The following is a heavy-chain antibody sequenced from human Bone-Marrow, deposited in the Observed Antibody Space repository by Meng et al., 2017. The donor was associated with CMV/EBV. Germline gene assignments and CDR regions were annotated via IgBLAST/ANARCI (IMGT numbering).Heavy chain of an antibody. D-gene: IGHD5-24*01. V-gene: IGHV3-73*01. Sequence: GGSLRLSCAASGFTFSGSAMHWVRQASGKGLEWVGRIRSKANSYATAYAASVKGRFTISRDDSKNTAYLQMNSLKTDDTAVYYCARSGDGYSFGYYGMDVWGQGTTVTVSS. CDR2: IRSKANSYAT. J-gene: IGHJ6*02. CDR3: ARSGDGYSFGYYGMDV. CDR1: GFTFSGSA.